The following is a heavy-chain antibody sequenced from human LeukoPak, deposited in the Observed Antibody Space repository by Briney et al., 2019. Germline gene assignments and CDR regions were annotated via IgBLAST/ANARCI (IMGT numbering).Heavy chain of an antibody. CDR2: ISGSGGDT. V-gene: IGHV3-23*01. D-gene: IGHD3-22*01. CDR3: AKKRYDSSGYPGYFLH. J-gene: IGHJ1*01. Sequence: PGGSLRLSCAASGFTFSSYVMSWVRQAPGKGLEWVSGISGSGGDTYYADSVKGRFTISRDNSKNTLYLQMNSLRAEDTAVYYCAKKRYDSSGYPGYFLHWGQGTLVTVSS. CDR1: GFTFSSYV.